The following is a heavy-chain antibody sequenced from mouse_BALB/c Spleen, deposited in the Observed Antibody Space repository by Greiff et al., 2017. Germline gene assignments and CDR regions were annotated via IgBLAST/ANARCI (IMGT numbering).Heavy chain of an antibody. J-gene: IGHJ4*01. CDR3: ARRDGYLYAMDY. Sequence: EVKVVESGPELVKPGASVKIPCKASGYTFTDYNMDWVKQSHGKSLEWIGDINPNNGGTIYNQKFKGKATLTVDKSSSTAYMELRSLTSEDTAVYYCARRDGYLYAMDYWGQGTSVTVSS. CDR2: INPNNGGT. V-gene: IGHV1-18*01. D-gene: IGHD2-3*01. CDR1: GYTFTDYN.